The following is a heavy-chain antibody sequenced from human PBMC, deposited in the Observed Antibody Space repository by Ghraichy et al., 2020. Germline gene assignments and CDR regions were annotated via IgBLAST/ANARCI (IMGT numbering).Heavy chain of an antibody. V-gene: IGHV4-39*01. J-gene: IGHJ2*01. CDR1: GGSISSSSYY. D-gene: IGHD7-27*01. CDR2: IYYSGST. CDR3: ARQNWGRIRYFDL. Sequence: SETLSLTCTVSGGSISSSSYYWGWIRQPPGKGLEWIGRIYYSGSTYYNPSLKSRVTISVDTSKNQFSLKLSSVTAADTAVYYCARQNWGRIRYFDLWGRGTLVTVSS.